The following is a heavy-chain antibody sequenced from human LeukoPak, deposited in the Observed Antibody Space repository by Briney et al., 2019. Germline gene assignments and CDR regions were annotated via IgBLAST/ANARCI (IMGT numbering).Heavy chain of an antibody. CDR1: GGSISSYY. J-gene: IGHJ5*02. CDR3: ARRGYSSSWYWNWFDP. Sequence: ETLSLTCTVSGGSISSYYWSWIRQPPGKGLEWMGIIYPGDSDTRYSPSFQGQVTISADKSISTAYLQWSSLKASDTAMYYCARRGYSSSWYWNWFDPWGQGTLVTVSS. V-gene: IGHV5-51*01. CDR2: IYPGDSDT. D-gene: IGHD6-13*01.